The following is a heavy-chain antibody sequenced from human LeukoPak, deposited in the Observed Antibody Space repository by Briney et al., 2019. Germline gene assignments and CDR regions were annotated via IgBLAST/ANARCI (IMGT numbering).Heavy chain of an antibody. CDR2: ISSTSSYI. CDR3: ARGSRFGVVGRDAFDI. CDR1: GFTFSSYS. V-gene: IGHV3-21*01. J-gene: IGHJ3*02. Sequence: GGSLRLSCAASGFTFSSYSMNWVRQAPGKGLEWVSSISSTSSYIYYADSVKGRFTISRDNAKNSLYLQVNSLRAEDTAVYYCARGSRFGVVGRDAFDIWGQGTVVTVSS. D-gene: IGHD3-3*01.